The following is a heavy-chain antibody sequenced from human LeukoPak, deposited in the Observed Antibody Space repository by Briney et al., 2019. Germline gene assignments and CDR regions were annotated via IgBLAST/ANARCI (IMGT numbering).Heavy chain of an antibody. CDR2: MIYSGST. J-gene: IGHJ4*02. CDR3: AREPCSTTTCFIYDY. CDR1: GGSISSTHYY. V-gene: IGHV4-39*07. D-gene: IGHD2-2*01. Sequence: SETLSLTCSVSGGSISSTHYYWGWIRQPPGKGLEWIGSMIYSGSTYYNPSLKSRVTISIDTSKNQLSLRLSSVTAADTAVYYCAREPCSTTTCFIYDYWGQGTLVTVSS.